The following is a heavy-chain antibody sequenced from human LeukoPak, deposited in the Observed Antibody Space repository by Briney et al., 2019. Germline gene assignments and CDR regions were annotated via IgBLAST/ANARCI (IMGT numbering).Heavy chain of an antibody. Sequence: GGSLRLSCAASGYTFSSYAMSWVRQAPGKGLEWVSAISGSGGSTYYADSVKGRFTISRDNSKNTLYLQMNSLRAEDTAVYYCAKDHRGPAVSINFDYWGQGTLVTVSS. CDR2: ISGSGGST. J-gene: IGHJ4*02. CDR3: AKDHRGPAVSINFDY. V-gene: IGHV3-23*01. D-gene: IGHD5-12*01. CDR1: GYTFSSYA.